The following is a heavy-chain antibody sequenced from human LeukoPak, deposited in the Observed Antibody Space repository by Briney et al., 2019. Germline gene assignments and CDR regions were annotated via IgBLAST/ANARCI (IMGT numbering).Heavy chain of an antibody. V-gene: IGHV5-51*01. Sequence: PGASLEISCKGSGSIFTSYWIGWVRQLPGKGLEWMGIIYPGDSDTRYSPSFQGQVTISADKSISTAYLQWSSLKASDTAMYYCARLAAPYYFDYWGQGTLVTVSS. J-gene: IGHJ4*02. CDR3: ARLAAPYYFDY. D-gene: IGHD2-15*01. CDR2: IYPGDSDT. CDR1: GSIFTSYW.